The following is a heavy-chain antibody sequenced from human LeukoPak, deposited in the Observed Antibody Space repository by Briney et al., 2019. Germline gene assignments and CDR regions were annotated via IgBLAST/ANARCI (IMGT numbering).Heavy chain of an antibody. CDR1: GFTFSSYS. J-gene: IGHJ4*02. V-gene: IGHV3-48*01. Sequence: GGSLRLSCAASGFTFSSYSMNWVRQAPGKGLEWVSYISSGSSTIYYADSVKGRFTISRDNAKNSLYLQMNSLRAEDTAVYYCVRMGCSSTSCYTPTFDYWGQGTLVTVSS. D-gene: IGHD2-2*02. CDR3: VRMGCSSTSCYTPTFDY. CDR2: ISSGSSTI.